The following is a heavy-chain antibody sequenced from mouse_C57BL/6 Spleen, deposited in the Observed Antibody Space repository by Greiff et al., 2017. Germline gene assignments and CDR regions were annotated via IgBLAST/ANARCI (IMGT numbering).Heavy chain of an antibody. J-gene: IGHJ1*03. V-gene: IGHV3-8*01. CDR2: ISYSGST. D-gene: IGHD1-1*01. CDR1: GYSITSDY. Sequence: EVQLQQSGPGLAKPSQTLSLTCSVTGYSITSDYWNWIRKFPGNKLEYMGYISYSGSTYYNPSLKSRISITRDTSKNQYYLQLNSVTTEDTATYYCARRLNYGSSYDWYFDVWGTGTTVTVSS. CDR3: ARRLNYGSSYDWYFDV.